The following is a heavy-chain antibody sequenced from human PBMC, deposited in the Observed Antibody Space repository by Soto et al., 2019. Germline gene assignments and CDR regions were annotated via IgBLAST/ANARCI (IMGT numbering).Heavy chain of an antibody. J-gene: IGHJ5*02. V-gene: IGHV3-48*02. Sequence: EVQLVEPGGGLVQPGGSLRLSCAASGFTFSSYSMNWVRQAPGKGLEWVSYISSSSSTIYYADSVKGRFTISRDNAKNSLYLQMNSLRDEDTAVYYCARGADYDSSGIRLNWFDPWGQGTLVTVSS. CDR1: GFTFSSYS. CDR2: ISSSSSTI. D-gene: IGHD3-22*01. CDR3: ARGADYDSSGIRLNWFDP.